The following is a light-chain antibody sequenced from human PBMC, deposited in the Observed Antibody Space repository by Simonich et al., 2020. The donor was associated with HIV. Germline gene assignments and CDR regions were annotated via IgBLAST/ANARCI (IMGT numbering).Light chain of an antibody. Sequence: DIVMTQSPDSLAVSLGERATIHCTSSQSVLYSSNNNNYLAWYQHKPGQPPNLLIYWASTRESGVPDRFSGSGSGTDFTLTISSLQAEDVALYYCQQYYSSPLTFGGGTKVQIK. CDR2: WAS. V-gene: IGKV4-1*01. CDR3: QQYYSSPLT. J-gene: IGKJ4*01. CDR1: QSVLYSSNNNNY.